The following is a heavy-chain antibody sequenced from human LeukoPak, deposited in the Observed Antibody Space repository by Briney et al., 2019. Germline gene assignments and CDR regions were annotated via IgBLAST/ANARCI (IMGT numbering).Heavy chain of an antibody. CDR1: GYTFIDYT. Sequence: ASVKVSCKASGYTFIDYTMHWLRQAPGQRLDWMGWINSGSGNTKYSPEFQGRVTITRDTSASTGYMELSSLRSEDTAMYYCANPRYDSSGYYYVDWGQGTLVTVSS. D-gene: IGHD3-22*01. J-gene: IGHJ4*02. V-gene: IGHV1-3*04. CDR2: INSGSGNT. CDR3: ANPRYDSSGYYYVD.